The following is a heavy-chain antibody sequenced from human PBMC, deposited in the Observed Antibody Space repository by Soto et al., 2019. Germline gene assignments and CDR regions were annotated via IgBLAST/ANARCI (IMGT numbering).Heavy chain of an antibody. V-gene: IGHV3-21*06. Sequence: EVQLVESGGGLAKPGGSLRLSCAASGFIFSSYSMNWVRQAPGKGLEWVSSIIPRSDYIYFADSMRGRFTISRDNAQNSLYLHMNNLRAEDTAVYHCARVSGTLERYSDLDYWGQGTLVTVSS. D-gene: IGHD3-10*01. J-gene: IGHJ4*02. CDR1: GFIFSSYS. CDR2: IIPRSDYI. CDR3: ARVSGTLERYSDLDY.